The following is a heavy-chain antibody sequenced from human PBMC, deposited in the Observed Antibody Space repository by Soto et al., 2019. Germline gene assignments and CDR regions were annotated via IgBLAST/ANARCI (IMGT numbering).Heavy chain of an antibody. CDR3: ARVLSGATVTFYGMDV. CDR2: ISSSSSYI. CDR1: GFTFSSYS. J-gene: IGHJ6*02. D-gene: IGHD4-4*01. V-gene: IGHV3-21*01. Sequence: VQLVESGGGLVKPGGSLRLSCAASGFTFSSYSMNWVRQAPGKGLEWVSSISSSSSYIYYADSVKGRFTISRDNAKNSLYLQMNSLRAEDTAVYYCARVLSGATVTFYGMDVWGQGTTVTVSS.